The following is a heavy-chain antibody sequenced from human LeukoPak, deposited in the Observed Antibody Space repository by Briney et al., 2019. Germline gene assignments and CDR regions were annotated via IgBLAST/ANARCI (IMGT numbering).Heavy chain of an antibody. CDR1: GFTFSSYA. J-gene: IGHJ5*02. V-gene: IGHV3-23*01. D-gene: IGHD5-24*01. Sequence: GGSLRLSCAASGFTFSSYAMSWVRQAPGKGLEWVSAISGGYTAATEYADSVRGRFTISRDNYDNTLYLEMNSLRAEDTALYYCAKARDAYNYYWFDPWGQGTLVTVSS. CDR2: ISGGYTAAT. CDR3: AKARDAYNYYWFDP.